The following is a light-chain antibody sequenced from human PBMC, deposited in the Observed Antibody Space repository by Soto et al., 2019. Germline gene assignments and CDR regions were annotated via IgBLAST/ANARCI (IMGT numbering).Light chain of an antibody. CDR1: QSFSSSY. Sequence: EIGLTQSPGTLSLSPGERATLSCRASQSFSSSYLAWYQQKPGQAPRLLIYGASSRATGIPDRFSGSGSGTDFTLTIRRLEPEDFAVYYCQQYGSSPLTFGGGTKVDIK. CDR2: GAS. V-gene: IGKV3-20*01. J-gene: IGKJ4*01. CDR3: QQYGSSPLT.